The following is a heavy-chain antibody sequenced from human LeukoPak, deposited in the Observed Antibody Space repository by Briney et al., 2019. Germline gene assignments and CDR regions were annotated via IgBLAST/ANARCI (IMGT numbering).Heavy chain of an antibody. CDR2: MTYSGDS. J-gene: IGHJ4*02. CDR3: ATEGYTAGRQVVDS. CDR1: GGSFSAYY. D-gene: IGHD6-6*01. Sequence: PSETLSLTCAIYGGSFSAYYWSWVRQPPGKGLEWLGDMTYSGDSNFNPSLKSRVTLSVDTFKTQFSLKLTSVTAADTAVYFRATEGYTAGRQVVDSWGQGTLVTVSS. V-gene: IGHV4-34*01.